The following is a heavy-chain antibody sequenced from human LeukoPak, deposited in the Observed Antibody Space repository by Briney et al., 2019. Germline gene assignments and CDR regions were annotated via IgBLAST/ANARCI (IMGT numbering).Heavy chain of an antibody. Sequence: ASVKVSCKASRYTFTGYYMHWVRQTPGQGLEWMGWINPNSGGTHYAQRFQGRVTMTRDTPISTAYRELSRMRSDDTVVYYCARGNYYGSGSYPFDYWGQGTLVTVSS. J-gene: IGHJ4*02. V-gene: IGHV1-2*02. CDR2: INPNSGGT. CDR3: ARGNYYGSGSYPFDY. D-gene: IGHD3-10*01. CDR1: RYTFTGYY.